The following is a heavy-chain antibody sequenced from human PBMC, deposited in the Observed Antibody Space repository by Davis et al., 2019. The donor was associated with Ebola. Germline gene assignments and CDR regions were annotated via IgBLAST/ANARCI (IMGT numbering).Heavy chain of an antibody. CDR1: GFTFDAYG. D-gene: IGHD6-13*01. J-gene: IGHJ4*02. CDR3: ARVNVVAAGSFDF. V-gene: IGHV3-9*01. CDR2: ISWNGGSK. Sequence: GGSLRLSCVASGFTFDAYGMHWVRQTPGKGLEWVSGISWNGGSKDYADSVKGRFTISRANAKNSLYLQMNSLAPEDTAFYYCARVNVVAAGSFDFWGQGTRVTVSA.